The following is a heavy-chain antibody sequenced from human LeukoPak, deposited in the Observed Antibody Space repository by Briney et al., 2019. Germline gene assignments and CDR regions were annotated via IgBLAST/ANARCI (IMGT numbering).Heavy chain of an antibody. V-gene: IGHV4-61*02. Sequence: SETLSHTRTVSGGSINSGSYYWRWTRHPAGKGLEWIGRIYTSGSTNYNPSLKSRVPISVATSKNQFSLKLSSVTAADTAVYYCARGPSLHTIAVAGTTWDYWGQGTLVTVSS. CDR3: ARGPSLHTIAVAGTTWDY. D-gene: IGHD6-19*01. CDR2: IYTSGST. J-gene: IGHJ4*02. CDR1: GGSINSGSYY.